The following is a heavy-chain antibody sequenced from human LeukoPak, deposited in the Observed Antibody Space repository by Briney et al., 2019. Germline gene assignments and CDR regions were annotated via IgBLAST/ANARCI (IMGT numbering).Heavy chain of an antibody. CDR2: ISAGGVDT. D-gene: IGHD3-9*01. CDR3: AAKEGLTGYLSGSFDY. V-gene: IGHV3-23*01. Sequence: GGSLRLSCAASGFTFSNYAMTWVRQAPGKGLECVSAISAGGVDTFYADSVRDRFTLSRDNSKSTLYLLMNTLRAEDTAVYYCAAKEGLTGYLSGSFDYWGQGTLVTVSS. CDR1: GFTFSNYA. J-gene: IGHJ4*02.